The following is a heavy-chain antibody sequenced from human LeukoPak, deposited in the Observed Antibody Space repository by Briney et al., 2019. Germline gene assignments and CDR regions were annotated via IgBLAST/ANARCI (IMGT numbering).Heavy chain of an antibody. D-gene: IGHD3-10*01. V-gene: IGHV4-59*08. CDR2: IYYSGST. CDR3: ARQGAGVPFDY. Sequence: PSETLSLTCTVSGGSISSYYWSWIRQPPGKGLEWIGYIYYSGSTNYNPSLKSRVTISVDTSKNQFSLKLSPVTAADTAVYYCARQGAGVPFDYWGRGTLVTVSS. CDR1: GGSISSYY. J-gene: IGHJ4*02.